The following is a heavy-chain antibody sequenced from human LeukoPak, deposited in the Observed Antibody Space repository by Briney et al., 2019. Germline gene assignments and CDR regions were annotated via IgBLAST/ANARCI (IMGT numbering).Heavy chain of an antibody. CDR1: GFTFSSYA. V-gene: IGHV4-34*01. J-gene: IGHJ4*02. CDR2: INHSGST. CDR3: ASWLGY. Sequence: GSLRLSCAAYGFTFSSYAMSWVRQPPGKGLEWIGEINHSGSTNYNPSLKSRVTILVDTSKNQFSLKLSSVTAADTAVYYCASWLGYWGQGTLVTVSS. D-gene: IGHD3-22*01.